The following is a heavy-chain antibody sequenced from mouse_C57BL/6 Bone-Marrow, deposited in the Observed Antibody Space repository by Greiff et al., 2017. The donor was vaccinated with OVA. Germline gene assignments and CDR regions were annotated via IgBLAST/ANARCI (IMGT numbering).Heavy chain of an antibody. CDR3: AREGITTVVADY. D-gene: IGHD1-1*01. CDR2: IHPNSGST. CDR1: GYTFTSYW. J-gene: IGHJ2*01. V-gene: IGHV1-64*01. Sequence: QVQLQQPGAELVKPGASVKLSCKASGYTFTSYWMHWVKQRPGQGLEWIGMIHPNSGSTNYNEKFKSKATLTVDKSSSTAYMQLSSLTSEDSAVYYCAREGITTVVADYWGQGTTLKVSS.